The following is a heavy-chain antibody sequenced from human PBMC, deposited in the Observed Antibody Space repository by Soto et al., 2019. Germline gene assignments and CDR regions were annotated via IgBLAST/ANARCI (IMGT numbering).Heavy chain of an antibody. D-gene: IGHD6-13*01. CDR1: GGTFSSYA. V-gene: IGHV1-69*13. Sequence: ASVKVSCKASGGTFSSYAMNWVRQAPGQGLQWVGGFIPMFGAANYAQNLQGRVAITADESASTAYMELSSLRSEDTAVYYCARCNCSSWDGNYYYYGMDVWGQGTTVTVSS. J-gene: IGHJ6*02. CDR3: ARCNCSSWDGNYYYYGMDV. CDR2: FIPMFGAA.